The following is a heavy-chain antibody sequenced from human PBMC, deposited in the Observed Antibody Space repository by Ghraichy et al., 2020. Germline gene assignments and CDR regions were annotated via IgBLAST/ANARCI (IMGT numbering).Heavy chain of an antibody. J-gene: IGHJ4*02. CDR2: IKQDGSEK. V-gene: IGHV3-7*01. CDR3: ARVGSYGSEHSAY. Sequence: GGSLRLSCAASGFTFSGYWMSWVRQAPGKGLEWVANIKQDGSEKYYVDSVKGRFTISRDNAKNSLYLQMNSLRAEDTAVYYCARVGSYGSEHSAYWGQGTRVTVSS. CDR1: GFTFSGYW. D-gene: IGHD3-10*01.